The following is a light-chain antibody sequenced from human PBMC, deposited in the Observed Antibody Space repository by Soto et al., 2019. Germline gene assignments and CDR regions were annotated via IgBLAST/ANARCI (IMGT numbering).Light chain of an antibody. V-gene: IGKV1-27*01. CDR1: QGIRNY. CDR3: QKYDSAPFT. J-gene: IGKJ3*01. Sequence: DIQMTQSPSSLSASVGDRVTITCRASQGIRNYLAWYQQKPGKVPKLLISAASTLRSGVPSRFSGSGSGTDFNLTVSILQPEDVATYYCQKYDSAPFTFGPGTRVSIK. CDR2: AAS.